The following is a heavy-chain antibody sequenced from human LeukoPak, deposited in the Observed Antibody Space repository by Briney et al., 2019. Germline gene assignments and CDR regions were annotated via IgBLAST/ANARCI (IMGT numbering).Heavy chain of an antibody. J-gene: IGHJ6*02. Sequence: GGSLRLSCAASGFSLSSYGMHWVRQAPGKGLEWVAVISYDGSNKYYADSVKGRFTISRDNSKNTLYLQMNSLRAEDTAVYYCAKAREDGMDVWGQGTTVTVSS. CDR1: GFSLSSYG. CDR2: ISYDGSNK. V-gene: IGHV3-30*18. CDR3: AKAREDGMDV.